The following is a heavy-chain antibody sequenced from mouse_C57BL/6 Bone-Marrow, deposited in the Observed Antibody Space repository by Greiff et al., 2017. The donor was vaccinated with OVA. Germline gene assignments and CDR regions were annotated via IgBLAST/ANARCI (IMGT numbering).Heavy chain of an antibody. V-gene: IGHV1-5*01. D-gene: IGHD2-13*01. CDR3: RGVDWSFYWYFDV. CDR2: INPGNGGT. Sequence: VQLQQPGTVLVRPGASVKLSCKTSGYTFTSYWMHWVKQRPGQGLEWIGAINPGNGGTNYNQKFKGKATLTADTSSSTAYMELSSLTTEDSAVYYCRGVDWSFYWYFDVWGKGTTLTVSS. J-gene: IGHJ1*03. CDR1: GYTFTSYW.